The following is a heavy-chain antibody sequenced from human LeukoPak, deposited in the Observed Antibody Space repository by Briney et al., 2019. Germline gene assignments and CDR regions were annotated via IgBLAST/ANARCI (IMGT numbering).Heavy chain of an antibody. J-gene: IGHJ4*02. Sequence: SETLSLTCAVYGGSFSGYYWSWIRQPPGKGLEWIGEINHGGSTNYNPSLKSRVTISVDTSKNQFSLKLSSVTAADTAVYYCARGTLEHSSGYYYFDYWGQGTLVTVSS. CDR1: GGSFSGYY. CDR3: ARGTLEHSSGYYYFDY. V-gene: IGHV4-34*01. D-gene: IGHD3-22*01. CDR2: INHGGST.